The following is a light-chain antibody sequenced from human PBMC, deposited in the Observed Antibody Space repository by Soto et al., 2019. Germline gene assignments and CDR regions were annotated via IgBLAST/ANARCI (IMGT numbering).Light chain of an antibody. V-gene: IGKV3-15*01. Sequence: EIVMTQSPATLSVSPGERATLSCRASQSVSSNLAWYQQKPGQAPRLLIYGASTRATGIPARFSGSGSGTDFTLTISILQSEDFAVYYCQQDNNLPFTFGGGTNVDIK. CDR3: QQDNNLPFT. J-gene: IGKJ4*01. CDR1: QSVSSN. CDR2: GAS.